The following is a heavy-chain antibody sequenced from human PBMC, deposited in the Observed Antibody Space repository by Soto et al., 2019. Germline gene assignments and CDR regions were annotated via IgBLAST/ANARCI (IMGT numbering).Heavy chain of an antibody. V-gene: IGHV3-30*03. CDR1: GFTFSSYG. J-gene: IGHJ2*01. CDR2: ISYDGSNK. Sequence: QVQLVESGGGVVQPGRSLRLSCAASGFTFSSYGMHWVRQAPGKGLEWVAVISYDGSNKYYADSVKGRFTISRDNSKNTLYLQMNSLRAEDTAVYYCASTPTVTAYWYFDLWGRGTLVTVSS. CDR3: ASTPTVTAYWYFDL. D-gene: IGHD4-17*01.